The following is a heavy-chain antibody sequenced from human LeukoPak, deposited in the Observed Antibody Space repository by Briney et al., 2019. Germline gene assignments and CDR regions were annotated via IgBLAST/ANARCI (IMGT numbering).Heavy chain of an antibody. CDR1: VYTFTNFY. CDR3: ARRPINCIITNCYVDY. J-gene: IGHJ4*02. Sequence: ASVKVSCKASVYTFTNFYIHWVRQAPGQGLGWMGWMNPNSGDTSYAREFQDRVTMTRDTSLSTAYMELSRLRSDDTAVYFCARRPINCIITNCYVDYWGQGTLVTVSS. CDR2: MNPNSGDT. D-gene: IGHD2-2*01. V-gene: IGHV1-2*02.